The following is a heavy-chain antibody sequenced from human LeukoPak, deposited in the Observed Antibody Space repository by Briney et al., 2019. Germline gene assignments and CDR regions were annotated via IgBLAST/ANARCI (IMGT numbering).Heavy chain of an antibody. CDR2: IKQDGSEK. D-gene: IGHD6-13*01. CDR1: GFTFSTDW. Sequence: GGSLRLSCAASGFTFSTDWMSCARQAPGEGLEWGANIKQDGSEKYYVDSVKGRFTISRDNAKNSLYLQMNSLRAEDTAMYYCARDSAGNDYWGQGTLVTVSS. V-gene: IGHV3-7*01. CDR3: ARDSAGNDY. J-gene: IGHJ4*02.